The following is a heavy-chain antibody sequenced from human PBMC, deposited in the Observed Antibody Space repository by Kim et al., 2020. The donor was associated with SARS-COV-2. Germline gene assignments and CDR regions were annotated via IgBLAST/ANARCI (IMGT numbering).Heavy chain of an antibody. D-gene: IGHD1-26*01. J-gene: IGHJ4*02. CDR3: ARQGLSGSYYPFDY. V-gene: IGHV4-39*01. Sequence: PSLKSRVTISVDTSKNQFSLKLRSVTAADTAVYHCARQGLSGSYYPFDYWGQGTLVTVSS.